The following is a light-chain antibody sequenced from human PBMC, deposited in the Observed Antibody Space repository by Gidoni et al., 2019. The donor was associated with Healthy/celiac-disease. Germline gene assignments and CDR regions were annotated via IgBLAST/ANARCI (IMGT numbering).Light chain of an antibody. CDR3: QQRSNWPPL. Sequence: EIVFTQSPATLSLSPGERATLSCRASQSVSSYLAWYQQKPGQAPRLLIYDASHRATGIPARFSGSGSGTDFTLTISSLEPEDFAVYYCQQRSNWPPLFGPGTKVDIK. CDR1: QSVSSY. V-gene: IGKV3-11*01. J-gene: IGKJ3*01. CDR2: DAS.